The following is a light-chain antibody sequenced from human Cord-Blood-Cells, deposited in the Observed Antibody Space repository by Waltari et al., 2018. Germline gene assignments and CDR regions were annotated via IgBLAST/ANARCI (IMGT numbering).Light chain of an antibody. CDR1: SSNIGAGYD. Sequence: QSVLTQPPSVSGAPGQRVTISCTGISSNIGAGYDVHWYQQLPGTAPKLLIYGNSNRPSGVPDRFSGSKSGTSASLAITGLQAEDEADYYCQSYDSSLSVNYVFGTGTKVTVL. CDR3: QSYDSSLSVNYV. J-gene: IGLJ1*01. CDR2: GNS. V-gene: IGLV1-40*01.